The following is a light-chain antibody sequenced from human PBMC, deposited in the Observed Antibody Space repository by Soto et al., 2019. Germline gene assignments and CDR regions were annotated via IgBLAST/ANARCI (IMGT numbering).Light chain of an antibody. Sequence: TPSPSSVSAFVGDRVIITCRASQGISNWLACHQQKPGQAPRLLIYGASSRATGIPDRFSGSGSGTDFTLTISRLESEDSAVYYCQHYGSSPGLTFGGGTKVGI. CDR1: QGISNW. CDR2: GAS. J-gene: IGKJ4*01. CDR3: QHYGSSPGLT. V-gene: IGKV3-20*01.